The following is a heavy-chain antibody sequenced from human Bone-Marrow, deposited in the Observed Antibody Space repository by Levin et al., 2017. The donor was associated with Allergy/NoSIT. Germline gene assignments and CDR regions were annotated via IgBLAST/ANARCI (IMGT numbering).Heavy chain of an antibody. D-gene: IGHD4-17*01. CDR2: IYSDSST. V-gene: IGHV3-53*01. Sequence: GGSLRLSCAASGFDISSEYMSWVRQAPGEGLEYVSVIYSDSSTNYADSVKGRFSISRDSSKNTLYLRMNSLRAEDTAIYFCARGGGDYGGYGNNYWGQGTLVTVSS. CDR3: ARGGGDYGGYGNNY. J-gene: IGHJ4*02. CDR1: GFDISSEY.